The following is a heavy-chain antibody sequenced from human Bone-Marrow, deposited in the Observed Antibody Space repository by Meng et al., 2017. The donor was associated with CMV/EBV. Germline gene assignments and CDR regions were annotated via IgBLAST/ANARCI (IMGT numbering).Heavy chain of an antibody. Sequence: GESLKISCAASGFTFSSYSMNWVRQAPGKGLEWVSSISSSSSYIYYADSVKGRFTISRDNAKNSLYLQMNSLRAEDTAVYYCARHVTLGYCSSTSCYPYYGMDVWGQGTTVTGSS. CDR3: ARHVTLGYCSSTSCYPYYGMDV. D-gene: IGHD2-2*01. CDR2: ISSSSSYI. V-gene: IGHV3-21*01. J-gene: IGHJ6*02. CDR1: GFTFSSYS.